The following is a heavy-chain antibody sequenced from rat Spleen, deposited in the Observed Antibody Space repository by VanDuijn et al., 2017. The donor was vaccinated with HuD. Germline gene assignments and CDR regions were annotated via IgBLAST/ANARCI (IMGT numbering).Heavy chain of an antibody. V-gene: IGHV3-1*01. CDR3: ARDNSGYWYFDF. J-gene: IGHJ1*01. CDR2: ISFSRST. D-gene: IGHD1-10*01. CDR1: GYSITSIY. Sequence: EVQLQESGPGLVKPSQSLSLTCSVTGYSITSIYWGWIRKFPGNKMEWMGYISFSRSTTYNPSIKSRISISRDTSKNQFFLQLNSVTTEDTATYFCARDNSGYWYFDFWGPGTMVTVSS.